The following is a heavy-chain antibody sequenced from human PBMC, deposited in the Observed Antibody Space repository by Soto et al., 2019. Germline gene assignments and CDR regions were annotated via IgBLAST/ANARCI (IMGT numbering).Heavy chain of an antibody. Sequence: GSLRLSCAASGFTFSSYAMSWVRQAPGKGLEWVSLISASGGNTYYADSVKGRFAVSRDNSKNTLYLQMNSLRAEDTAVYYCAKRSSSSTFDYWGQGTLVTVSS. D-gene: IGHD6-6*01. V-gene: IGHV3-23*01. J-gene: IGHJ4*02. CDR1: GFTFSSYA. CDR2: ISASGGNT. CDR3: AKRSSSSTFDY.